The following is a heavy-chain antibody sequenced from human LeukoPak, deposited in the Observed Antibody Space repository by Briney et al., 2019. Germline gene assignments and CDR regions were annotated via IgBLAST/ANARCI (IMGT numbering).Heavy chain of an antibody. D-gene: IGHD3-22*01. J-gene: IGHJ4*02. CDR1: GFTFSDYY. V-gene: IGHV3-11*01. CDR2: ISSSGSTI. CDR3: AKGSYYDSSGSFYFDY. Sequence: GGSLRLSCAASGFTFSDYYMSWIRQAPGKGLEWVSYISSSGSTIYYADSVKGRFTIPRDNAKNSLYLQMNSLRAEDTAVYYCAKGSYYDSSGSFYFDYWGQGTLVTVSS.